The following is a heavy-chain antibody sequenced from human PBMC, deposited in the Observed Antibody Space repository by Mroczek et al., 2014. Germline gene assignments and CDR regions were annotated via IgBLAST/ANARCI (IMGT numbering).Heavy chain of an antibody. Sequence: ESGGGLVKPGGSLRLSCAASGFTFSSYSMNWVRQAPGKGLEWVSSISSSSSYIYYADSVKGRFTISRDNAKNSLYLQMNSLRAEDTAVYYCARPYNWNDRPSSTDYWGQGTLVTVSS. V-gene: IGHV3-21*01. CDR3: ARPYNWNDRPSSTDY. D-gene: IGHD1-20*01. CDR2: ISSSSSYI. J-gene: IGHJ4*02. CDR1: GFTFSSYS.